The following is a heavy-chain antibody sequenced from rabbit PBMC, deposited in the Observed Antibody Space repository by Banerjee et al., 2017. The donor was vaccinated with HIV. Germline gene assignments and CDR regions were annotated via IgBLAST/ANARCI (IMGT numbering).Heavy chain of an antibody. CDR3: TRDFTGVIGWNFNL. J-gene: IGHJ4*01. V-gene: IGHV1S45*01. Sequence: QEQLVESGGGLVTLGGSLKLSCKASGIDFSDYGISWVRHAPGKGLEWIACINSSSGNAVYANWAKGRFTISKTSSTTVTLQMTSLTAADTATYFCTRDFTGVIGWNFNLWGPGTLVTVS. CDR2: INSSSGNA. D-gene: IGHD7-1*01. CDR1: GIDFSDYG.